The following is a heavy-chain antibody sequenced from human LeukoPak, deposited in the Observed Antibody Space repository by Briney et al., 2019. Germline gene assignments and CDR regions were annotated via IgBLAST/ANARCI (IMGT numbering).Heavy chain of an antibody. CDR2: IRGSGGST. Sequence: GGSLRLSCAASGFTFSNYAMNWVRQAPGKGLEWDSGIRGSGGSTYYADSVKGRFTISRDNAKNSLYLQMNSLRAEDTAVYYCAREIRDRSFDWLPPLDYYYYYMDVWGKGTTVTISS. CDR1: GFTFSNYA. CDR3: AREIRDRSFDWLPPLDYYYYYMDV. J-gene: IGHJ6*03. D-gene: IGHD3-9*01. V-gene: IGHV3-23*01.